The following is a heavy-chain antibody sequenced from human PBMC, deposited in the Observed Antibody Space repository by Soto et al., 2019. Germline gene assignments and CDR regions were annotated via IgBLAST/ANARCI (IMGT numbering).Heavy chain of an antibody. D-gene: IGHD6-19*01. Sequence: ASVKVSCKASGYIFTGYYMHWVRQAPGQGLEWMGWINPNSGDTNYTQKFQGWVTMTRDTSVSTAYMELSRLRSDDTAVYYCATSRISIAVAGETEYYFDYWGQGTPVTVSS. CDR3: ATSRISIAVAGETEYYFDY. V-gene: IGHV1-2*04. J-gene: IGHJ4*02. CDR2: INPNSGDT. CDR1: GYIFTGYY.